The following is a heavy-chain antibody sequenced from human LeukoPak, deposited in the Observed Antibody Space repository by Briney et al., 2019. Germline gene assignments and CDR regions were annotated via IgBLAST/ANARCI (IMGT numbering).Heavy chain of an antibody. CDR3: AKDSARGAAAYYFDQ. D-gene: IGHD2-2*01. J-gene: IGHJ4*02. CDR1: GFTFNNYA. Sequence: PGRSLRLSCAAPGFTFNNYAIHWVRQAPGKGLEWVAVIASDGRDKHHADSVKGRFIISRDNSKNMMYLQINSLRAEDTAVYHCAKDSARGAAAYYFDQWGQGTLVTVSS. CDR2: IASDGRDK. V-gene: IGHV3-30*18.